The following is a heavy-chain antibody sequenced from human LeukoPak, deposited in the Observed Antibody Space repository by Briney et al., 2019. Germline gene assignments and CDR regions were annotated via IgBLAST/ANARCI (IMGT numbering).Heavy chain of an antibody. V-gene: IGHV3-66*01. J-gene: IGHJ4*02. CDR2: IYSGGTT. CDR1: GFTVSSNY. Sequence: GGSLRLSCVASGFTVSSNYMSWVRQAPGKGLEWVSVIYSGGTTYYADSVKGRFTISRDNSKNTLYLQMNSLRAEDTAVYYCARVGDYVCKDWGQGTLVTVSS. D-gene: IGHD3-16*01. CDR3: ARVGDYVCKD.